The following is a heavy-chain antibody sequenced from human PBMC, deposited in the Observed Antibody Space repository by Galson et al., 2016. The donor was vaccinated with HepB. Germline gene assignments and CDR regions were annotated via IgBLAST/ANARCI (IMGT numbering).Heavy chain of an antibody. Sequence: SLRLSCAMSGLTFSKYAMQWVRQAPGKGLEWVAVISDYGTNINYADSVKGRFTISRDNSKNTLYLQMNSLRTEDTAVYYCAKSLIVGPTMNWYFDLWGRGTLVTVSS. D-gene: IGHD1-26*01. J-gene: IGHJ2*01. CDR1: GLTFSKYA. CDR2: ISDYGTNI. V-gene: IGHV3-30-3*02. CDR3: AKSLIVGPTMNWYFDL.